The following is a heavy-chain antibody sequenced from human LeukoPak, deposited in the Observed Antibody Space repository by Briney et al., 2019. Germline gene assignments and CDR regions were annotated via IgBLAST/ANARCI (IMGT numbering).Heavy chain of an antibody. V-gene: IGHV3-15*01. J-gene: IGHJ6*03. CDR1: GFTFSNAW. CDR2: IKSKTDGGTT. CDR3: TTARKRAPDFWSGYYLPEGYYYMDV. Sequence: GGSLRLSCAASGFTFSNAWMSWVRQAPGKGLEWVGRIKSKTDGGTTDYAAPVKGRFTISRDDSKNTLYLQMNSLKTEDTAVYYCTTARKRAPDFWSGYYLPEGYYYMDVWGKGTTVTVSS. D-gene: IGHD3-3*01.